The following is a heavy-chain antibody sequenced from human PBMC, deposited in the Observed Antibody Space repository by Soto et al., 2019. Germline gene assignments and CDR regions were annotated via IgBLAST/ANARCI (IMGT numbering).Heavy chain of an antibody. CDR1: GYTFTGYF. J-gene: IGHJ5*02. Sequence: QVQLVQSGAEVKKPGASVKVSCKASGYTFTGYFIHWVRDVPGQGLEYLGWINPNTGGTDYAQKFQGRVTMTRDTSISTVFMDLKRLTSADKAVYYCARVASGAARDWVDPWGQGTLVTVSS. V-gene: IGHV1-2*02. D-gene: IGHD1-26*01. CDR2: INPNTGGT. CDR3: ARVASGAARDWVDP.